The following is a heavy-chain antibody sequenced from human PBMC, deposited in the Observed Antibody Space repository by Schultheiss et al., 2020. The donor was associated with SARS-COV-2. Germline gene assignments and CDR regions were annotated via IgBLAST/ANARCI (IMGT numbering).Heavy chain of an antibody. J-gene: IGHJ5*02. CDR1: GFTFSGSA. CDR3: ARVDYDFWSGYYRPPSGWFDP. D-gene: IGHD3-3*01. Sequence: GGSLRLSCAASGFTFSGSAMHWVRQASGKGLEWVSYISSSSSTIYYADSVKGRFTISRDNAKNSLYLQMNSLRDEDTAVYYCARVDYDFWSGYYRPPSGWFDPWGQGTLVTVSS. CDR2: ISSSSSTI. V-gene: IGHV3-48*02.